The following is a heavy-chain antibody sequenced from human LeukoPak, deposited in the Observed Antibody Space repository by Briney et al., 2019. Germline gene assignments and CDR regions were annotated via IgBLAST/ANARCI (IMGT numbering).Heavy chain of an antibody. CDR2: IYCSGST. CDR1: GGSISSYY. CDR3: ARGKNPLEVSLGY. Sequence: PSETLSLTCTVSGGSISSYYWSWIRQPPGKGLEWIGYIYCSGSTNYNPSLKSRVTISVDTSKNQFSLKLSSVTAADTAVYYCARGKNPLEVSLGYWGQGTLVTVSS. J-gene: IGHJ4*02. V-gene: IGHV4-59*01. D-gene: IGHD7-27*01.